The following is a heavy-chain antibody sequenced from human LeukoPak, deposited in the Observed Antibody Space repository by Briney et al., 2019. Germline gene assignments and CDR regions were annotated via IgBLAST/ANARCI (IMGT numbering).Heavy chain of an antibody. CDR2: FDPEDGET. CDR1: GYTLTELS. D-gene: IGHD3-22*01. Sequence: ASVKVSCKVSGYTLTELSMHWVRQAPGKGLEWMGGFDPEDGETIYAQKLQGRVTMTTDTSTSTAYMELRSLRSDDTAVYYCARDRTYYYDSSGYYYNAFDIWGQGTMVTVSS. CDR3: ARDRTYYYDSSGYYYNAFDI. J-gene: IGHJ3*02. V-gene: IGHV1-24*01.